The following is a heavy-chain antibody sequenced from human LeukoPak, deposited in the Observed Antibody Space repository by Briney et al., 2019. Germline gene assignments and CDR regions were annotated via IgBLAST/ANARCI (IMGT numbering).Heavy chain of an antibody. J-gene: IGHJ5*02. V-gene: IGHV4-59*12. D-gene: IGHD3-22*01. Sequence: SEPLSLTCTVAGSSISSYYWSWIRQPPGEGQEWIGYIYYSGSTNYNPSLKSRVTMSVDTSKNQVSLKLSSLTAADTAVYYCARDRYYYDSSAPGWFDPWGQGTLVTVSS. CDR1: GSSISSYY. CDR2: IYYSGST. CDR3: ARDRYYYDSSAPGWFDP.